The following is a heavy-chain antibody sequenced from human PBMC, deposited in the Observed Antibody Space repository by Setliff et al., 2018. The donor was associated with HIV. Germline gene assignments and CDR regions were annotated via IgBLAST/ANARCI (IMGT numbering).Heavy chain of an antibody. D-gene: IGHD3-22*01. J-gene: IGHJ4*02. CDR3: ALYYYDSSGYYDLDY. CDR1: GGTFSSYA. V-gene: IGHV1-69*10. CDR2: IIPILGIA. Sequence: GASVKVSCKASGGTFSSYAISWVRQAPGQGLEWMGGIIPILGIANYAQKFQGRVTITADKSTSTAYMELSSLRSEDTAVYYCALYYYDSSGYYDLDYWGQGTRVTVSS.